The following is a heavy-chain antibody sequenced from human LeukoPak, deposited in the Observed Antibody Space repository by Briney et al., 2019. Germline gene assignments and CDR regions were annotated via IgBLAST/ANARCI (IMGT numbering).Heavy chain of an antibody. Sequence: ASVKVSCKASGYTFTSYAMHWVRQAPGQRLEWMGWINAGNGNTKYSQKFQGRVTVTRDTSASTAYMELSSLRSEDTAVYYCARDSSGWYVPRPVDYWGQGTLVTVSS. D-gene: IGHD6-19*01. CDR3: ARDSSGWYVPRPVDY. CDR1: GYTFTSYA. CDR2: INAGNGNT. V-gene: IGHV1-3*01. J-gene: IGHJ4*02.